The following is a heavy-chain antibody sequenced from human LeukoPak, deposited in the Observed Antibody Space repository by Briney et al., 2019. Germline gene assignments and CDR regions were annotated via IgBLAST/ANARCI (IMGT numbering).Heavy chain of an antibody. CDR1: GFTFSSYG. CDR3: AKDRIPIFGELDY. Sequence: QPGGSLRLSCAASGFTFSSYGMSWVRQAPGKGLEWVSAISGSGGSTYYADSVKGRFTISRDNSKNTLYLQMNSLRAEDTAVYYCAKDRIPIFGELDYWGQGTLVTVSS. J-gene: IGHJ4*02. V-gene: IGHV3-23*01. D-gene: IGHD3-10*01. CDR2: ISGSGGST.